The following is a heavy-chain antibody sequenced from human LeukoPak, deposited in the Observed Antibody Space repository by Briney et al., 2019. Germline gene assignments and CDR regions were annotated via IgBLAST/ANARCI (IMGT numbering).Heavy chain of an antibody. CDR3: AREADYGGTHDAFDI. J-gene: IGHJ3*02. V-gene: IGHV1-46*01. Sequence: ASVKVSCKASGYTFTSYYMHWVRQAPGQGLEWMGIINPSGGSTSYAQKFQGRVTMTRDTSTSTVYMELSSRRSEDTAVYYCAREADYGGTHDAFDIWGQGTMVTVSS. CDR2: INPSGGST. CDR1: GYTFTSYY. D-gene: IGHD4-23*01.